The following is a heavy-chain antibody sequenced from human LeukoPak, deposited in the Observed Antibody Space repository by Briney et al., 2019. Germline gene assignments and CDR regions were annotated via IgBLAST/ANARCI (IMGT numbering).Heavy chain of an antibody. CDR1: GRSISSGGYS. CDR2: TYHSGST. CDR3: AREGGPIGNWFDP. V-gene: IGHV4-30-2*01. J-gene: IGHJ5*02. Sequence: PSQTLSLTCAVSGRSISSGGYSWRWIRHPPGRGLEWIGYTYHSGSTYYNPCLKSRVTISVARSKNQFALKLSSVTAADTAVYYCAREGGPIGNWFDPWGQGTLVTVSS. D-gene: IGHD3-16*01.